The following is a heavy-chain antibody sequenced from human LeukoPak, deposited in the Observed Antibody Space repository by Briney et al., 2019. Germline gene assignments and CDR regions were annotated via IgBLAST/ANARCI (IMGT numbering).Heavy chain of an antibody. J-gene: IGHJ5*02. CDR1: GFTVDSNY. D-gene: IGHD3-3*01. Sequence: GGSLRLSCAASGFTVDSNYLSWVRQAPGKGLAWVSAISGSGASTYYADFVKGRFIISRDHSKNTLYLQMNSLRAEDTAVYYCVKDGGYYDFWSGYRFDPWGQGTLVTVSS. CDR2: ISGSGAST. V-gene: IGHV3-23*01. CDR3: VKDGGYYDFWSGYRFDP.